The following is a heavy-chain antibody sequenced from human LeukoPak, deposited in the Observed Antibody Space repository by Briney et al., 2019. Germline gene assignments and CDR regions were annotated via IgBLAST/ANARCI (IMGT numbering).Heavy chain of an antibody. D-gene: IGHD4-17*01. Sequence: SETLSLTCAVYGGSFSGYYWSWIRQPPGKGLEWIGEINHSGSTNYNPSLKSRVTISVDTSKNQFSLKLSSVTAADTAAYYCARAGRTTVTVYFDYWGQGTLVTVSS. J-gene: IGHJ4*02. CDR3: ARAGRTTVTVYFDY. V-gene: IGHV4-34*01. CDR1: GGSFSGYY. CDR2: INHSGST.